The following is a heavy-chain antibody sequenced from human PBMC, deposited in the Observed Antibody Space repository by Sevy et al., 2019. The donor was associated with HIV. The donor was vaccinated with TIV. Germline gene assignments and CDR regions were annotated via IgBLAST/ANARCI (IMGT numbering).Heavy chain of an antibody. D-gene: IGHD3-3*01. CDR1: GFTFSSYW. Sequence: GGSLRLSCAASGFTFSSYWMHWVRQAPGKGLVWVSRINSDGSSTSYADSVKGLFTISRDNAKNTLYLQMNSLRAEDTAVYYCARDPSYYDFWSGYSGGAFDIWGQGTMVTVSS. J-gene: IGHJ3*02. CDR3: ARDPSYYDFWSGYSGGAFDI. CDR2: INSDGSST. V-gene: IGHV3-74*01.